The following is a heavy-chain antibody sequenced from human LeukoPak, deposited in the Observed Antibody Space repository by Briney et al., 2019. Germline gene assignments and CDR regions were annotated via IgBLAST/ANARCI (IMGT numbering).Heavy chain of an antibody. Sequence: PSETLSLTCAASGYSISSGYYGGCIRPPPGKGLEGIGIIYHSGSTYYDPSLKSRVTISIDTSKNQFSLKLSCLTAQDTAVYYCAREPCYALPLAFDIWGQGTMVTVS. CDR2: IYHSGST. J-gene: IGHJ3*02. CDR3: AREPCYALPLAFDI. V-gene: IGHV4-38-2*02. CDR1: GYSISSGYY. D-gene: IGHD2-2*01.